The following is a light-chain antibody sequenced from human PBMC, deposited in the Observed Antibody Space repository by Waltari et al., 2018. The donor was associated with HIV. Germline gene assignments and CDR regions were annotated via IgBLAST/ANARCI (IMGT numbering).Light chain of an antibody. J-gene: IGLJ1*01. V-gene: IGLV2-23*02. Sequence: QSALTQPASVSGSPEQSITISCTGSSGDIGTYNLVSWYQQHPGKAPKLIIFEFIKRPSGVSDRFSGSKSGNTASLTISGLQAEDEADYYCCSYAGSTTFEVFGTGTKVTVL. CDR2: EFI. CDR1: SGDIGTYNL. CDR3: CSYAGSTTFEV.